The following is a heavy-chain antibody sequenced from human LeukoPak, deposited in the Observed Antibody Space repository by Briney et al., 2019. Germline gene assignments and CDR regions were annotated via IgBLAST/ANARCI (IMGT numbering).Heavy chain of an antibody. CDR1: GGSISSYY. CDR2: IYYTGST. CDR3: ATLTGYSSESWFDP. Sequence: SETLSLTCTVSGGSISSYYWSWIRQPPGKGLEWIGYIYYTGSTNYNPSLKSRVAISVDTSKNQFSLKLSSVTAADTAVYYCATLTGYSSESWFDPWGQGILVTVSS. J-gene: IGHJ5*02. D-gene: IGHD3-9*01. V-gene: IGHV4-59*01.